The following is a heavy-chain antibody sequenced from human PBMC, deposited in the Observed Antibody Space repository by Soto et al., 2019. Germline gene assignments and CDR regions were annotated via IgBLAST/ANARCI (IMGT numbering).Heavy chain of an antibody. CDR3: ALSKNIASPLEP. CDR1: GLTSNTYG. V-gene: IGHV3-30*03. D-gene: IGHD6-6*01. CDR2: MSYDGSNK. J-gene: IGHJ5*02. Sequence: XGSLRLSCTTSGLTSNTYGMFWVRQAPGKGLEWVAVMSYDGSNKYYEDSVKGRFTISRDNSKNTLYLQMNNLRAEDTAVYYCALSKNIASPLEPWGQGTRVTVSS.